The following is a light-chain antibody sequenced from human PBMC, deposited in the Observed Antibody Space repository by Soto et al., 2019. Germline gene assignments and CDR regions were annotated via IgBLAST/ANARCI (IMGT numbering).Light chain of an antibody. Sequence: QSVLTQPPSVSAAPGQKVTISCSGSSSNIVENFVSWYQQLPGTAPKLLIYENNKRPSGIPDRFSGSKSGTSATLGITGLQTGDEADYYCGTWDSSLSAGVFGGGTKVTVL. CDR1: SSNIVENF. CDR3: GTWDSSLSAGV. V-gene: IGLV1-51*02. J-gene: IGLJ2*01. CDR2: ENN.